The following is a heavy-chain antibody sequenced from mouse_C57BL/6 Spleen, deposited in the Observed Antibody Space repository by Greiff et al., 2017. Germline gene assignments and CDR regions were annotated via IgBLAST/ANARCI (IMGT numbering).Heavy chain of an antibody. CDR1: GYTFTSYW. J-gene: IGHJ4*01. D-gene: IGHD2-3*01. CDR3: AEDDGYYTMDY. Sequence: QVQLQQPGAELVKPGASVKLSCKASGYTFTSYWMRWVKQRPGQGLEWIGMIHPNSGSTNYNEKFKSKATLTVDKSSSTAYMQLSSLTSEDSAVYYCAEDDGYYTMDYWGQGTSVTVSS. CDR2: IHPNSGST. V-gene: IGHV1-64*01.